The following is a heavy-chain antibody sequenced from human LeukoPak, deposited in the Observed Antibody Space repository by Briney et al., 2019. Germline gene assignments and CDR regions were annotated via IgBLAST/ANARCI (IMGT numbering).Heavy chain of an antibody. J-gene: IGHJ3*02. V-gene: IGHV3-21*01. CDR3: AREGYCSSTSCYENAFGI. CDR2: ISSSSSYI. CDR1: GFTFSSYS. Sequence: PGGSLRLSCAASGFTFSSYSMNWVRQAPGKGLEWVSSISSSSSYIYYADSVKGRFTISRDSAKNSLYLQMNSLRAEDTAVYYCAREGYCSSTSCYENAFGIWGQGTMVTVSS. D-gene: IGHD2-2*01.